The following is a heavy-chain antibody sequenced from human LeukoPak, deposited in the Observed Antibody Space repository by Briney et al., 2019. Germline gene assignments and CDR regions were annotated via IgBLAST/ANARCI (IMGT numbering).Heavy chain of an antibody. V-gene: IGHV4-39*01. CDR1: GGSISSSSYY. CDR3: ARPLKDTRDY. Sequence: SETLSLTCTVSGGSISSSSYYWGWIRQPPGKGLEWIGSIYYSGSTYYNPSLKSRFTRSVDTSKNQFSLKLSSVTAADTAVYYCARPLKDTRDYWGQGTLVTVSS. CDR2: IYYSGST. J-gene: IGHJ4*02.